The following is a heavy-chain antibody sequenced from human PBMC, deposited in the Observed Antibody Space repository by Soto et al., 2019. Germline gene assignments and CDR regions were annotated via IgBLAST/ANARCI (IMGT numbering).Heavy chain of an antibody. CDR2: ISPYYGNT. V-gene: IGHV1-18*01. CDR1: DKTFLSYG. J-gene: IGHJ5*02. CDR3: AAQIDTVMGFRA. D-gene: IGHD5-18*01. Sequence: QVQLVQSGAEVKKPGASVKVSCKASDKTFLSYGISWVRQGPGQGLEWMGWISPYYGNTNYAQKLQGRVTMTTDTSTSTAYMELRSLISADTAVYYCAAQIDTVMGFRAWGQGNLVTVSS.